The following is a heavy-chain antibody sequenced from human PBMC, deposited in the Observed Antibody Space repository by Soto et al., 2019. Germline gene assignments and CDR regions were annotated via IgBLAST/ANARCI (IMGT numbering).Heavy chain of an antibody. D-gene: IGHD2-8*01. J-gene: IGHJ6*02. CDR3: ARGMVNGGVDYGMDV. V-gene: IGHV1-69*13. Sequence: GASVKVSCKASGGTFSSYAISWVRQAPGQGLEWMGGIIPIFGTANYAQKFQGRVTITADESTSTAYMELSSLRSEDTAVYYCARGMVNGGVDYGMDVWGQGTTVTVSS. CDR2: IIPIFGTA. CDR1: GGTFSSYA.